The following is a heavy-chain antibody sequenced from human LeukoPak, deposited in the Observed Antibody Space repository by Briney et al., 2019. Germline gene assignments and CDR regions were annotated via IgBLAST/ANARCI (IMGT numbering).Heavy chain of an antibody. CDR2: IYYSGST. Sequence: SETLSHTRTVSGGSLSSYYWSWLRQPPGKGLGWIGYIYYSGSTNYNPSLKSRVTISVDTSKNQFSLKLSSVSAADTAVYYCARDGGAAAGNYYFDCWGQGTLVSVSS. CDR1: GGSLSSYY. CDR3: ARDGGAAAGNYYFDC. J-gene: IGHJ4*02. V-gene: IGHV4-59*12. D-gene: IGHD6-13*01.